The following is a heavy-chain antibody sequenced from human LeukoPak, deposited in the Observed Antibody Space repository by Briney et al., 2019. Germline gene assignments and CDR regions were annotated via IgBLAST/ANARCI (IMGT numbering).Heavy chain of an antibody. CDR1: GFTFSSYG. CDR2: ISYDGSNK. Sequence: GGSLSLSCAASGFTFSSYGMPWVRQAPGKGLEWVAVISYDGSNKYYADSVKGRFTISRDNSKNTLDLQMNSLRVEDTAVYYCAKVTMVGWYFDLWGRGTLVTVSS. J-gene: IGHJ2*01. CDR3: AKVTMVGWYFDL. V-gene: IGHV3-30*18. D-gene: IGHD2-15*01.